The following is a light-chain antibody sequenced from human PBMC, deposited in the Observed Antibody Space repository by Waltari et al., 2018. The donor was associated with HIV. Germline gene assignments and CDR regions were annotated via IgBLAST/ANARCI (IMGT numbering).Light chain of an antibody. J-gene: IGLJ1*01. CDR1: ALPKKY. CDR3: YSTDTTGNRYV. CDR2: GDS. Sequence: SYELTQPPSVSVSPGQTARITCSGDALPKKYAYWYQQKSGQAPGRVIYGDSKRPSGIPERGSGSSSGTMATLTISGDQVGDEADYYCYSTDTTGNRYVCGTGTKVTVL. V-gene: IGLV3-10*01.